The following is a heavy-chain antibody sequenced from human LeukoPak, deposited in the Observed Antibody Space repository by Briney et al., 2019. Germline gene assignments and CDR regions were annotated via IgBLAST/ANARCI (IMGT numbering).Heavy chain of an antibody. CDR1: GFTFDDYA. J-gene: IGHJ4*02. V-gene: IGHV3-9*01. CDR3: ARSEGDYGDYLLDY. CDR2: ISWNSGSI. Sequence: QAGGSLRLSCAASGFTFDDYAMHWVRQAPGKGLEWVSGISWNSGSIGYADSVKGRFTISRDNAKNTLYLQMNSLRTEDTAVYYCARSEGDYGDYLLDYWGQGTLVTVSS. D-gene: IGHD4-17*01.